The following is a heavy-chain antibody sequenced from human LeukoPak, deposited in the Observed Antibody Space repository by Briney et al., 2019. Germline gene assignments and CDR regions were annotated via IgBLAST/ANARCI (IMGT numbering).Heavy chain of an antibody. Sequence: PGESLKISCKGSGYSFTSYWIGWVRQMPGKGLEWMGIIYPGDSDTRYSPSFQGQVTISADKSISTAYLQWNSLKASDTAMYYCATSYYYDSSGYYGTGYYFDYWGQGTLVTVSS. CDR1: GYSFTSYW. D-gene: IGHD3-22*01. CDR3: ATSYYYDSSGYYGTGYYFDY. V-gene: IGHV5-51*03. J-gene: IGHJ4*02. CDR2: IYPGDSDT.